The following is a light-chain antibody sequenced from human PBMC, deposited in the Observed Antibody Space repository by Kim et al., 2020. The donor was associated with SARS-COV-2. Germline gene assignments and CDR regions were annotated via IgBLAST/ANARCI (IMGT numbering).Light chain of an antibody. CDR1: NIGSKG. CDR2: NDS. J-gene: IGLJ2*01. V-gene: IGLV3-21*04. Sequence: APGKTARITCGGNNIGSKGVHWCQQKPGQAPVLVIYNDSDRPSGIPERFSGSNSGNTATLTISRVEAGDEADYYCQVWDSSSDHVVFGGGTKLTVL. CDR3: QVWDSSSDHVV.